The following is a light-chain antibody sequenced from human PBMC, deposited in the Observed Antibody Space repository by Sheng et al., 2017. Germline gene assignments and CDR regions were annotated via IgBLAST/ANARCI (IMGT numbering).Light chain of an antibody. CDR2: DVT. CDR3: QHRRSWPLS. Sequence: IVLTQSPATLSLSPGERATLSCRASETVSRFLAWYQQKPGQAPRLLIYDVTNRATGIPARFSGSGSGTDFALTISSLQPEDFAVYYCQHRRSWPLSFGGGTKVEMK. J-gene: IGKJ4*01. V-gene: IGKV3-11*01. CDR1: ETVSRF.